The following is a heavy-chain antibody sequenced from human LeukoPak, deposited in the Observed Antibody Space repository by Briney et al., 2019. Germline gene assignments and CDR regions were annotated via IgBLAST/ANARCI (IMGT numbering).Heavy chain of an antibody. CDR1: GDSVSSNSAA. Sequence: SQTLSLTCAISGDSVSSNSAAWNWIRQSPSRGLEWLGRTYYRSKWYNDYAVSVKSRITINPDPSKNQFSLQMNSVTPEDTAVYYCAREIAVADTEYFQHWGQGTLVTVSS. J-gene: IGHJ1*01. CDR3: AREIAVADTEYFQH. V-gene: IGHV6-1*01. D-gene: IGHD6-19*01. CDR2: TYYRSKWYN.